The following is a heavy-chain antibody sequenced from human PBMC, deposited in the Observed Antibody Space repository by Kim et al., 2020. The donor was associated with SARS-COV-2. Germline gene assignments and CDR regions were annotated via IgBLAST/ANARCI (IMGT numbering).Heavy chain of an antibody. J-gene: IGHJ6*02. CDR3: ARRRGSDSYYERSGIREMDV. CDR2: IDPGDSYT. V-gene: IGHV5-10-1*01. Sequence: GESLKISCKGSGYTFTGYWINWVRQMPGKGLEWMGRIDPGDSYTTYSPSFQGHVTISADKSISTAYLQWSSLKASDTAIYYCARRRGSDSYYERSGIREMDVWGLGTTVTVSS. CDR1: GYTFTGYW. D-gene: IGHD3-22*01.